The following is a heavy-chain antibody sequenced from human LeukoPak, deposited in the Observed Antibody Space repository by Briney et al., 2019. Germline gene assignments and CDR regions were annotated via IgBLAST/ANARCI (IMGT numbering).Heavy chain of an antibody. D-gene: IGHD2-21*02. CDR1: GGSFSGYY. CDR3: ARGLNIVVVTARRSKWCFDL. Sequence: SETLSLTCAVYGGSFSGYYWSWIRQPPGKGLEWIGEINHSGSTNYNPSLKSRVTISVDTSKNQFSLKLSSLTAADTAVYYCARGLNIVVVTARRSKWCFDLWGRGTLVTVSS. V-gene: IGHV4-34*01. J-gene: IGHJ2*01. CDR2: INHSGST.